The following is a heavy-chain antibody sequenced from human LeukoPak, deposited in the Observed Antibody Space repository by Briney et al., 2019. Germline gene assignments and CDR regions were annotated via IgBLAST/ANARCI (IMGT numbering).Heavy chain of an antibody. V-gene: IGHV3-21*01. Sequence: GGSLRLSCAASGFAFSSYSMNWVRQAPGKGLEWGSSISSSSSYIYYADSVKGRFTISRDNAKHSLYLQMNSLRAEDTAVYYCASDVVVVAATQEVDVWGQGTTVTVSS. CDR3: ASDVVVVAATQEVDV. CDR1: GFAFSSYS. J-gene: IGHJ6*02. CDR2: ISSSSSYI. D-gene: IGHD2-15*01.